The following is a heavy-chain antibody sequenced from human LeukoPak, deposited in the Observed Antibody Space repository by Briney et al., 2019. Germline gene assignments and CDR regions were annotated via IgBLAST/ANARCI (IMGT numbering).Heavy chain of an antibody. CDR2: ISWNSGSI. J-gene: IGHJ4*02. Sequence: PGRSLRLSCAASGFTFDDYAMHWVRQAPGKGLEWVSGISWNSGSIGYADSVKGRFTISRDNAKNSLYLQMNSLRAEDTALYYCAKDMGSGRIAAAGRVDYWGQGTLVTVSS. D-gene: IGHD6-13*01. CDR1: GFTFDDYA. CDR3: AKDMGSGRIAAAGRVDY. V-gene: IGHV3-9*01.